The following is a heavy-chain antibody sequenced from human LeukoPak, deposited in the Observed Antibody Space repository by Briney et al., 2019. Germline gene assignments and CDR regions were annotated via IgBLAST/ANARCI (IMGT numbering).Heavy chain of an antibody. D-gene: IGHD3-16*01. CDR2: IYYSGST. J-gene: IGHJ6*03. CDR1: GGSISSYY. CDR3: ARAPFGGESYYYYYMDV. Sequence: SETLSLTCTVSGGSISSYYWSWIRQPPGKGLEWIGYIYYSGSTNYNPSLKSRVTISVDTSKNQFSLKLSSVTAADTAVYYCARAPFGGESYYYYYMDVWGKGTTVTISS. V-gene: IGHV4-59*01.